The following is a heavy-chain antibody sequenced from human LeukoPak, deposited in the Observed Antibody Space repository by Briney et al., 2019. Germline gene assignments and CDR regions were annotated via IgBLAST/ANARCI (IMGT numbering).Heavy chain of an antibody. CDR3: VRGLGYCSAGNCYLFGMDV. D-gene: IGHD2-15*01. Sequence: GASVEVSCKASGGNLSSYAMTWVRQAPGQGLEWMGGIIPFFATTNYAQKFQGRVTVTADESTSTSYMELTSLRSDDTAVYYCVRGLGYCSAGNCYLFGMDVWGQGTTVTVSS. CDR2: IIPFFATT. CDR1: GGNLSSYA. J-gene: IGHJ6*02. V-gene: IGHV1-69*13.